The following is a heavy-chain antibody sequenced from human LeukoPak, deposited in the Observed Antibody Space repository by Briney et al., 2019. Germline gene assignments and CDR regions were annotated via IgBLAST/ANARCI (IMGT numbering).Heavy chain of an antibody. J-gene: IGHJ3*02. D-gene: IGHD3-22*01. V-gene: IGHV4-39*07. Sequence: SETLSLTCTVSGGSISSTSYYWGWIRQPPGKGLEWIGSIYYSGSTYYNPSLKSRVTISVDTSKNQFSLKLSSVTAADTAVYYCARDLDSSGYFDAFDIWGQGTMVTVSS. CDR3: ARDLDSSGYFDAFDI. CDR2: IYYSGST. CDR1: GGSISSTSYY.